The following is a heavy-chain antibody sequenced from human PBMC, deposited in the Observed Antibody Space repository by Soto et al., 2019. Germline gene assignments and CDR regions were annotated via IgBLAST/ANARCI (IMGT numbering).Heavy chain of an antibody. V-gene: IGHV4-39*01. D-gene: IGHD2-2*01. CDR3: SRPPGTYATSWFDA. J-gene: IGHJ5*02. Sequence: PSETLSLTCTVSGGSIGSSSCYWGWIRLPPGKGLEWIGSIYYSGSTYYNPSLKSRVTMSINTSKNQISLELSSVTAADPAVYYCSRPPGTYATSWFDAWGQGTLVTLSS. CDR1: GGSIGSSSCY. CDR2: IYYSGST.